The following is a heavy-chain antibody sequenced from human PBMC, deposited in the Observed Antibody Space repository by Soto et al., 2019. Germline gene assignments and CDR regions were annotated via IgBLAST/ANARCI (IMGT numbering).Heavy chain of an antibody. CDR1: GYTFTSYG. V-gene: IGHV1-18*01. D-gene: IGHD6-13*01. Sequence: ASVKVSCKASGYTFTSYGISWVRQAPGQGLEWMGWISAYNGNTNYAQKLQGRVTMTTDTSTSTAYMELRSLRSDDTAVYYCARDYVRWSGPGYSSSSSRYGYWGQGTLVTVSS. CDR3: ARDYVRWSGPGYSSSSSRYGY. CDR2: ISAYNGNT. J-gene: IGHJ4*02.